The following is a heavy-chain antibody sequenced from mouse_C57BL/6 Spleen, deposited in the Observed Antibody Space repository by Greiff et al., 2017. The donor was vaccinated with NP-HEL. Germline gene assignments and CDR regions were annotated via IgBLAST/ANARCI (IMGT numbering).Heavy chain of an antibody. V-gene: IGHV5-17*01. CDR1: GFTFSDYG. D-gene: IGHD1-1*01. J-gene: IGHJ1*03. CDR3: ARGGYYDGSSSHWYFDV. CDR2: ISSGSSTI. Sequence: EVKLMESGGGLVKPGGSLKLSCAASGFTFSDYGMHWVRQAPEKGLEWVAYISSGSSTIYYADTVKGRFTISRDNAKNTLFLQMTSLRSEDTAMYYCARGGYYDGSSSHWYFDVWGTGTTVTVSS.